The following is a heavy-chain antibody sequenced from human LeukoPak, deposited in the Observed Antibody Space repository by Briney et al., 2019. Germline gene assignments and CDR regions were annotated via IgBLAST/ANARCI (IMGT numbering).Heavy chain of an antibody. CDR1: GDSVSSNSAA. J-gene: IGHJ5*02. Sequence: SHTLSLTCAISGDSVSSNSAAWNCIRQSPSRGLEWLGRTYYRSKWYNDYAVSVKSRITINPDTSKNQFSLQLNSVTPEDTAVYYCARESWDIEGYNWFDPWGQGTLVTVSS. CDR2: TYYRSKWYN. V-gene: IGHV6-1*01. CDR3: ARESWDIEGYNWFDP. D-gene: IGHD2-15*01.